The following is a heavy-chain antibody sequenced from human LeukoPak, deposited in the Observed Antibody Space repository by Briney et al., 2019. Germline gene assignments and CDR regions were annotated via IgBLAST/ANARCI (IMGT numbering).Heavy chain of an antibody. D-gene: IGHD1-26*01. CDR3: ARQFNSWIVGATGWFDP. V-gene: IGHV4-39*01. J-gene: IGHJ5*02. CDR2: IYYSGST. CDR1: GGSISSSSYY. Sequence: PSETLSLTCTVSGGSISSSSYYWGWIRQPPGKGLEWIGSIYYSGSTYYNPSLKSRVTISVDTSKNQFSLKLSSVTAADTAVYYCARQFNSWIVGATGWFDPWGQGTLVTVSS.